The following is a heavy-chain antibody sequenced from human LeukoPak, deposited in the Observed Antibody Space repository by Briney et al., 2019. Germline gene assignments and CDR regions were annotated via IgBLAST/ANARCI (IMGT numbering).Heavy chain of an antibody. CDR3: ARAGSYSGFDY. CDR1: GGSFSGYY. D-gene: IGHD3-10*01. CDR2: INHSGST. Sequence: SETLSLTCAVYGGSFSGYYWSWIRQPPGKGLEWIGEINHSGSTNYNPSLKSRVTISVDTSKNQFSLVLSSVTAADTAVYYCARAGSYSGFDYWGQGTLVTVSS. J-gene: IGHJ4*02. V-gene: IGHV4-34*01.